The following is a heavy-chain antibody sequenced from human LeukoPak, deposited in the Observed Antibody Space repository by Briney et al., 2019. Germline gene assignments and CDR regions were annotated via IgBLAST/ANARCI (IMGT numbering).Heavy chain of an antibody. CDR1: DGSISSSSYY. V-gene: IGHV4-39*07. J-gene: IGHJ3*02. CDR2: IYYSGST. D-gene: IGHD3-22*01. Sequence: KPSETLSLTCTVSDGSISSSSYYWGWIRQPPGKGLEWIGSIYYSGSTYYNPSLKSRVTISVDTSKNQFSLKLSSVTAADTAVYYCARVSTMIVVVITLPNSDAFDIWGQGTMVTVSS. CDR3: ARVSTMIVVVITLPNSDAFDI.